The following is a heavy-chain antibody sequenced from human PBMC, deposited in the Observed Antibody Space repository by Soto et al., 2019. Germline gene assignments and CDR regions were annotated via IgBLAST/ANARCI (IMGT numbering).Heavy chain of an antibody. Sequence: PGGSLRLSCVASGFTFDLNGLHWVRQAPGKGLEWVTVISYDGSDKYYADSLKGRVTVSRDNSKNTLYLHMDSLRTEDTAIYYCARDRGAGRENYFGMDVWGQGTTVTVS. V-gene: IGHV3-30-3*01. CDR2: ISYDGSDK. CDR1: GFTFDLNG. J-gene: IGHJ6*02. D-gene: IGHD3-10*01. CDR3: ARDRGAGRENYFGMDV.